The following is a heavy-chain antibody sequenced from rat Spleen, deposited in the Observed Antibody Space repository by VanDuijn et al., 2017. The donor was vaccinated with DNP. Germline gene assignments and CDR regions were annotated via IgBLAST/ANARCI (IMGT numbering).Heavy chain of an antibody. CDR2: IRNTGDSP. D-gene: IGHD1-4*01. J-gene: IGHJ2*01. V-gene: IGHV5-46*01. CDR1: GFTFSSFP. Sequence: EVQLVESGGGSVQPGRSMKLSCAASGFTFSSFPMASVRQAPTQGLDCVATIRNTGDSPYYRDSVRGRFTISRDNGESSLYLQMNSLWSEDTATYYCTRGSSLPGYLDYWGQGVLVTVSS. CDR3: TRGSSLPGYLDY.